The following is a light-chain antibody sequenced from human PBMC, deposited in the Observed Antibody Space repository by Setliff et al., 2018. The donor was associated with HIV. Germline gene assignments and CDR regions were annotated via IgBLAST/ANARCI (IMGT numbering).Light chain of an antibody. J-gene: IGLJ1*01. CDR3: SSYTNTPLYV. Sequence: QSALTQPASVSGSPGQSITISCTGTSSDVGGHNYVSWYQQHPGKAPKLIIYDVSNRPSGASNRFSGSKSCNTASLTISGLQAEDEADYYCSSYTNTPLYVFGTGTKVTVL. V-gene: IGLV2-14*03. CDR1: SSDVGGHNY. CDR2: DVS.